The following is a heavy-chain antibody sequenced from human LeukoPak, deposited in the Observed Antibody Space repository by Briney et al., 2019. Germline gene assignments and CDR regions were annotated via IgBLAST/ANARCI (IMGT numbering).Heavy chain of an antibody. CDR2: IYYSGST. D-gene: IGHD4-17*01. CDR3: ASGHYADYYFDY. J-gene: IGHJ4*02. CDR1: GGFTSSNY. Sequence: PSETLSLTCTVSGGFTSSNYWSWIRQPPGKGLEWIGYIYYSGSTNYNPSLKSRVAISVGTSKNQFSLKVSSVSAADTAVYYCASGHYADYYFDYWGQGTLVTVSS. V-gene: IGHV4-59*01.